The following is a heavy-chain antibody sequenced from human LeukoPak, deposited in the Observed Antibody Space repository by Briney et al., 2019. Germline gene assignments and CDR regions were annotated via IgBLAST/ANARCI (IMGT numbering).Heavy chain of an antibody. CDR3: ARGGGNWNDFRVWFDP. V-gene: IGHV3-53*01. D-gene: IGHD1-20*01. J-gene: IGHJ5*02. CDR2: IYSGGST. CDR1: GFTFSDFY. Sequence: GGSLRLSCAASGFTFSDFYMTWIRQAPGKGLEWVSVIYSGGSTYYADSVKGRFTISRDNSKNTLYLQMNSLRAEDTAVYYCARGGGNWNDFRVWFDPWGQGTLVTVSS.